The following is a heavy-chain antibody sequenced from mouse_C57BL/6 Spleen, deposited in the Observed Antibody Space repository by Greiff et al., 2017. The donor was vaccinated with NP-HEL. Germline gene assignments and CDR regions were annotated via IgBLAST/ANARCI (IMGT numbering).Heavy chain of an antibody. CDR1: GFTFSDYG. D-gene: IGHD1-2*01. Sequence: EVNLVESGGGLVKPGGSLKLSCAASGFTFSDYGMHWVRQAPEKGLEWVAYISSGSSTIYYADTVKGRFTISRDNAKNTLFLQMTSLRSEDTAMYYCARRTTAHAMDYWGQGTSVTVS. V-gene: IGHV5-17*01. CDR3: ARRTTAHAMDY. CDR2: ISSGSSTI. J-gene: IGHJ4*01.